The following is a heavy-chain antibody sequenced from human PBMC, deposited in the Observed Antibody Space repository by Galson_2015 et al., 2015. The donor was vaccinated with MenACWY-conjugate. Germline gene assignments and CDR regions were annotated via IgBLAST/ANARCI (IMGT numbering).Heavy chain of an antibody. V-gene: IGHV3-74*01. CDR2: IKGDGSSS. Sequence: SLRLSCAASGFTFSIYWMHWVRQPPGKGLEWISYIKGDGSSSNYADSVKGRFTISTDNAKNTLYLQMDGLGAEDTAVYFCARDNNWSFDSSGQGTLVTVSS. D-gene: IGHD1-1*01. J-gene: IGHJ4*02. CDR3: ARDNNWSFDS. CDR1: GFTFSIYW.